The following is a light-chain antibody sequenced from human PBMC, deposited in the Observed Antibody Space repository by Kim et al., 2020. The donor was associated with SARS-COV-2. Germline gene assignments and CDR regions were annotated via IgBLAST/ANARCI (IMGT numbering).Light chain of an antibody. J-gene: IGKJ4*01. CDR2: KAS. CDR1: QSLRHRDGNTY. Sequence: DVVMTQSPLSLPVTLGQPASISCRSSQSLRHRDGNTYLNWFQQRPGQSPRRLIYKASNRDSGVPDRFSGSGSGTDFTLTISRVEAEDVGRYYCMQGTDWPPTFGGGTQVDIK. CDR3: MQGTDWPPT. V-gene: IGKV2-30*02.